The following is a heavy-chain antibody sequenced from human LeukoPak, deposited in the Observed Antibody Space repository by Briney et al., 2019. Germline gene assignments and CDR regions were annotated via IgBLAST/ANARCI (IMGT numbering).Heavy chain of an antibody. CDR2: FDPEDGET. D-gene: IGHD1-26*01. J-gene: IGHJ4*02. CDR3: ATGYSGTYYPYY. Sequence: ASVKVSCKVSGYTLTELSIHWVRRAPGKGLEWMGGFDPEDGETIYAQRFQGRVTMTEDTSTDTTYMELSSLRSEDTAVYYCATGYSGTYYPYYWGQGTLVTASS. V-gene: IGHV1-24*01. CDR1: GYTLTELS.